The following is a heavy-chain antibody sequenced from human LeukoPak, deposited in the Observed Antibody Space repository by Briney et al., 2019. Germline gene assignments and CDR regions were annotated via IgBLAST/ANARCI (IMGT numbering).Heavy chain of an antibody. CDR1: GFTFSSYA. V-gene: IGHV3-23*01. J-gene: IGHJ4*02. CDR3: AKGDTTWELPHDY. CDR2: ISGSGGST. Sequence: GGSLRLSCAVSGFTFSSYAMNWVREAPGKGLEWVSAISGSGGSTYYADSVKGRFTISRDKSKNTLYLQMNSLRAEDTAVYYCAKGDTTWELPHDYWGQGTLVTVSS. D-gene: IGHD1-26*01.